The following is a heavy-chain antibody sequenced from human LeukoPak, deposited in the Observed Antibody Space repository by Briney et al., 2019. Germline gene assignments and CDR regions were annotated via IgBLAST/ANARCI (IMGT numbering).Heavy chain of an antibody. Sequence: PGGSLRLSCAASGFTFSSYGMHWVRQAPGKGLEWVAFIRYDGSNKYYADSVKGRFTISRDNSKNTLYLQMNSLRAEDTAVYYCAKDSGVGTHRRITIFGVVGWFDPWGQGTLVTVSS. CDR2: IRYDGSNK. CDR1: GFTFSSYG. CDR3: AKDSGVGTHRRITIFGVVGWFDP. J-gene: IGHJ5*02. V-gene: IGHV3-30*02. D-gene: IGHD3-3*01.